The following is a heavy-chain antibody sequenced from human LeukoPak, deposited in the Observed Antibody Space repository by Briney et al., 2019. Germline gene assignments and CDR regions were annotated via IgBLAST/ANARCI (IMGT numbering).Heavy chain of an antibody. V-gene: IGHV4-59*01. D-gene: IGHD2-21*02. Sequence: PSETLSLTCPVSGGSISTYYWSWIRQPPGKGLEWIGYISYSGSTNYNPSLKSRVTISVDTSKNQFSLNLNSVTAADTAVYYCATSQCGSDCYLAGDYWGQGTLVTVSS. J-gene: IGHJ4*02. CDR2: ISYSGST. CDR1: GGSISTYY. CDR3: ATSQCGSDCYLAGDY.